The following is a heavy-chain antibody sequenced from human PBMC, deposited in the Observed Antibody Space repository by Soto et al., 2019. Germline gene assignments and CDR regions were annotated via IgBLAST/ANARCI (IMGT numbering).Heavy chain of an antibody. CDR1: GYTFTGYY. D-gene: IGHD2-2*02. J-gene: IGHJ6*02. CDR3: ARDKSGDCSSTSCYTKGGMDV. CDR2: INPNSGGST. Sequence: ASVKVSCKASGYTFTGYYMHWVRQAPGQGLEWMGWINPNSGGSTSYAQKFQGRVTMTRDTSTSTVYMELSSLRSEDTAVYYCARDKSGDCSSTSCYTKGGMDVWGQGTTVTVSS. V-gene: IGHV1-46*01.